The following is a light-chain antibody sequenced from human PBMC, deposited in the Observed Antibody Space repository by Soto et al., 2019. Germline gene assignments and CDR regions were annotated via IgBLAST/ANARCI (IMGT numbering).Light chain of an antibody. CDR3: SSYTTSSARV. CDR1: SSDVGAYDY. V-gene: IGLV2-14*01. J-gene: IGLJ1*01. CDR2: EVF. Sequence: QLVLTQPASVSGSPGQSITLSCTGTSSDVGAYDYVSWYQQHPGKAPRLLIYEVFNRPSGVSDRFSGSKSANTASLTISGLQAEDDADYYCSSYTTSSARVFGPGTKVTVL.